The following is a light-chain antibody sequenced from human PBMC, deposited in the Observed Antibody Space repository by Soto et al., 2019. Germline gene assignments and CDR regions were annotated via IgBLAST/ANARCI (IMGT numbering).Light chain of an antibody. CDR1: QSVSNN. Sequence: EIVMTQSPATLSVSPGERATLSCRASQSVSNNLAWYQQKPGQAPRLLIYGASTRATGIPARFSGSGSGTDFSLTISSLQSEDFAVYYCQHYNNWPLTFGGGTKVEIK. CDR3: QHYNNWPLT. J-gene: IGKJ4*01. V-gene: IGKV3-15*01. CDR2: GAS.